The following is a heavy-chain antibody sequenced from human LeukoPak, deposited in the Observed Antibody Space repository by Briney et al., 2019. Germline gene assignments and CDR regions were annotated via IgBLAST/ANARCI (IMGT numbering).Heavy chain of an antibody. V-gene: IGHV4-59*08. Sequence: PSETLSLTCTVSGGSISSYYWSWIRQPPGKGLEWIGYIYYSGSTNHNPSLKSRVTISVDTSKNQFSLNLSSVTAADTAVYYCARWSGSVTARNYYYYMDVWGEGTTVTVSS. CDR1: GGSISSYY. D-gene: IGHD6-6*01. J-gene: IGHJ6*03. CDR3: ARWSGSVTARNYYYYMDV. CDR2: IYYSGST.